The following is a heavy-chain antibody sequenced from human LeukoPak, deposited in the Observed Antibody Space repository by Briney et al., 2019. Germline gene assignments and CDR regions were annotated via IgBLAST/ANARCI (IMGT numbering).Heavy chain of an antibody. Sequence: GGSLRLSCAASGFTFSDYYTSWIRQAPGKGLEWVSYISSGSSFTDYADSVRGRFTISRDNAKNSLHLQIHSLRAEDTAVYYCARSAGGSSYYFDCWGQGTLVTVSS. CDR2: ISSGSSFT. D-gene: IGHD6-13*01. CDR3: ARSAGGSSYYFDC. V-gene: IGHV3-11*06. J-gene: IGHJ4*02. CDR1: GFTFSDYY.